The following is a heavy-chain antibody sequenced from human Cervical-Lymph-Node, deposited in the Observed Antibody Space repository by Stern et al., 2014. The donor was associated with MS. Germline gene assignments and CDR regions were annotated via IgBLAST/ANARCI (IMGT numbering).Heavy chain of an antibody. CDR2: LNPNSDDP. J-gene: IGHJ4*02. CDR3: AREATRIVVGIDY. Sequence: VQLVQSGTKMQKPGASVKVSCKSSGYTFTAFFIHWVRPVPGQGLEWMGRLNPNSDDPTYAQNFQDRVTLTRDTSIGTAYLELSRLTSADTAVYYCAREATRIVVGIDYWGQGTQVTVSS. V-gene: IGHV1-2*06. CDR1: GYTFTAFF. D-gene: IGHD3-22*01.